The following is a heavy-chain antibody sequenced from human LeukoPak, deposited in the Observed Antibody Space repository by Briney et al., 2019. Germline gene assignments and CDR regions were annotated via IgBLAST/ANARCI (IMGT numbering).Heavy chain of an antibody. CDR3: AKDKIFRYLDY. V-gene: IGHV3-30*18. Sequence: GGSLRLSCAASGLTFSNHGMHWVRQAPGKGLEWVAMITSDGNNKYYADSVKDRFTISRDDSKNTLYLQMNSLRDEDTAVYYCAKDKIFRYLDYWGQGALVTVTS. CDR1: GLTFSNHG. D-gene: IGHD2/OR15-2a*01. J-gene: IGHJ4*02. CDR2: ITSDGNNK.